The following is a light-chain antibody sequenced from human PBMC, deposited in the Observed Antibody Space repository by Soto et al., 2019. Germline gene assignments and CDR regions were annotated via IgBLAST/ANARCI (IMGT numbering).Light chain of an antibody. V-gene: IGKV3-11*01. CDR3: QQRATWPWT. CDR2: DTF. J-gene: IGKJ1*01. Sequence: VLTQSPATLSFSPGERATLSCRASQNIAIYLAWYQQKSGQSPRLLIYDTFNRAPGIPDRFSGSGSGTDVTLTLSGLEPEDFTVYYCQQRATWPWTFGQGTTVEI. CDR1: QNIAIY.